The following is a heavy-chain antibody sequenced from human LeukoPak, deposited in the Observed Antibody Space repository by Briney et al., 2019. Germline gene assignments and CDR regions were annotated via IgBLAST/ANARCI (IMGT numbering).Heavy chain of an antibody. V-gene: IGHV3-23*01. Sequence: GGSLRLSCAASGFTFSSYAMSWVRQAPGKGLEWVSAISGSGGSTYYADSVKGRFTISRDNSKNTLYLQMNSLRAEDTAVYYCAKEVGIESRFGEPFDIWGQGTMVTVSS. CDR3: AKEVGIESRFGEPFDI. D-gene: IGHD3-10*01. J-gene: IGHJ3*02. CDR1: GFTFSSYA. CDR2: ISGSGGST.